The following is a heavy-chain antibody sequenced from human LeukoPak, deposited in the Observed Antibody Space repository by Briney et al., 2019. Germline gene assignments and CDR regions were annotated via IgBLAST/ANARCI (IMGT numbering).Heavy chain of an antibody. CDR2: IYYSGST. J-gene: IGHJ3*02. CDR3: ARRPRYCSGGSCYPDAFDI. D-gene: IGHD2-15*01. Sequence: PSETLSLTCTVSGGSISSSRYYWGWISQPPGKGLEWIGSIYYSGSTYYNPSLKSRVTRSVDTSKNQFSLKLSSVTAADTAVYYCARRPRYCSGGSCYPDAFDIWGQGTMVTVSS. V-gene: IGHV4-39*01. CDR1: GGSISSSRYY.